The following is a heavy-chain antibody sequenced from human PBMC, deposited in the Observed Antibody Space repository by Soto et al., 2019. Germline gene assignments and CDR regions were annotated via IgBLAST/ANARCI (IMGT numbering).Heavy chain of an antibody. CDR3: TTEKGWRQSPLDS. D-gene: IGHD4-4*01. J-gene: IGHJ5*01. Sequence: GGSLRLSCEASGLIFRNAWMSWVRQAPGKGLEWVGRIKSKSSGGTTDYAEPVEGRVTISRDDSRSTLYLQLSSLKIEDTAVYFCTTEKGWRQSPLDSWGQGALVTVSS. CDR2: IKSKSSGGTT. V-gene: IGHV3-15*01. CDR1: GLIFRNAW.